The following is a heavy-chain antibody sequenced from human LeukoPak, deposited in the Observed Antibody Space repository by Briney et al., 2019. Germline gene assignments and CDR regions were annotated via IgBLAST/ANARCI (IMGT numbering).Heavy chain of an antibody. CDR2: IYYSGST. CDR1: GGSISSYY. J-gene: IGHJ4*02. Sequence: SETLSLTGTVSGGSISSYYWSWIRQPPGKGLEWIGYIYYSGSTNYNPSLKSRVTISVDTSKNQFSLKLSSVTAADTAVYYCATGYYFDYWGQGTLVTVSS. CDR3: ATGYYFDY. V-gene: IGHV4-59*01. D-gene: IGHD3-9*01.